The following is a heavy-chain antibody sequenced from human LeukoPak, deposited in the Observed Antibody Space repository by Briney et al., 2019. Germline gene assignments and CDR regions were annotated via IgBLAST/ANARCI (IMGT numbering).Heavy chain of an antibody. V-gene: IGHV3-33*01. Sequence: GGSLRLSCTASGFTFSDYGMHWVRQPPGKGLEWVAIIWYDGSNKKYEDSVKGRFTISRDNSKNTLYLQMNSLRAEDTAVYYCATLGYSYGLHWYFDLWGRGTLVTVSS. CDR3: ATLGYSYGLHWYFDL. D-gene: IGHD5-18*01. CDR2: IWYDGSNK. CDR1: GFTFSDYG. J-gene: IGHJ2*01.